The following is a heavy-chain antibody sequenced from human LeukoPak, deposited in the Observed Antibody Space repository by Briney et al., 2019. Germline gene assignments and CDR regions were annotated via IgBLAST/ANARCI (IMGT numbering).Heavy chain of an antibody. CDR3: ARDNTMYSSGWYRGLNWFDP. J-gene: IGHJ5*02. D-gene: IGHD6-19*01. V-gene: IGHV4-59*01. CDR1: GGSISSYY. Sequence: SETLSLTCTVSGGSISSYYWSWIRQPPGKGLEWIGYIYYSGSTNYNPSLKSRVTISVDTSKNQFSLKLSSVTAADTAVYYCARDNTMYSSGWYRGLNWFDPWGQGTLVTVSP. CDR2: IYYSGST.